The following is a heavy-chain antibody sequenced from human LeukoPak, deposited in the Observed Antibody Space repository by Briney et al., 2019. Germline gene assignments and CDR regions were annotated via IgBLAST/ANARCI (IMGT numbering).Heavy chain of an antibody. D-gene: IGHD4-17*01. CDR2: ISSSGSYI. V-gene: IGHV3-21*01. CDR1: GFTFSNYS. J-gene: IGHJ4*02. CDR3: ASRPNGDYPYSDY. Sequence: GALRLSCAASGFTFSNYSMNWVRQAPGKGLEWVSSISSSGSYIYYADSVKGRFTISRDNAKNSAYLQMNSLRAEDTAVYYCASRPNGDYPYSDYWGQGTLVTVSS.